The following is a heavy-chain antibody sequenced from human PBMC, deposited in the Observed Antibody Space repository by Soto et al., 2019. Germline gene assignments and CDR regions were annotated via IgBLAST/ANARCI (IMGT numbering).Heavy chain of an antibody. CDR3: AKALYGGFTY. D-gene: IGHD3-10*01. CDR1: GFTFSVYA. J-gene: IGHJ4*02. V-gene: IGHV3-23*01. Sequence: EVRLLESGGGLVQPGGSLRLSCAASGFTFSVYAMSWVRQAPGKGLEWVSGISGSGDSTHYADSVKGRFTVSRDNSKIILYLQTTGVRAEDTAIYYCAKALYGGFTYWGQGTLVTVSS. CDR2: ISGSGDST.